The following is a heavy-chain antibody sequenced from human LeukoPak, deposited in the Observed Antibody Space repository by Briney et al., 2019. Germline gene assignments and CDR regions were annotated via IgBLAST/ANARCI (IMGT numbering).Heavy chain of an antibody. J-gene: IGHJ4*01. CDR3: AKADPGTGAFDY. Sequence: GGSLRLSCAASGLTFSSYAMDWVRQAPGKGLEWVSAISSSGDTIFYADPVKGRFTVSRDNSKNTLYLQMNSLRVEDTAVYFCAKADPGTGAFDYWGQEAWSPSPQ. CDR1: GLTFSSYA. V-gene: IGHV3-23*01. D-gene: IGHD1-1*01. CDR2: ISSSGDTI.